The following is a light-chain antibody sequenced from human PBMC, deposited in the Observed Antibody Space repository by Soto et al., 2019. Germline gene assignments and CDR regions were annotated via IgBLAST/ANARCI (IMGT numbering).Light chain of an antibody. CDR1: QDISNY. CDR2: DVS. CDR3: QQFDDFPLT. J-gene: IGKJ4*01. Sequence: DIQMTHSASSLSASIGDTVTITCQASQDISNYLNWYQQKPGKAPKLLIYDVSHLQPGVPYRLSGSGSTTDLNFTISSLQPEDIATYYCQQFDDFPLTCGGGTKVDIK. V-gene: IGKV1-33*01.